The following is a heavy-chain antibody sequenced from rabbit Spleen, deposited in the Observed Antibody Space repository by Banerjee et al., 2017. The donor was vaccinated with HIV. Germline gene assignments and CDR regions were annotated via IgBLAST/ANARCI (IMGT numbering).Heavy chain of an antibody. Sequence: QEQLVESGGGLVQPGGSLKLSCKASGFDISSYGVSWVRQAPGKGLEWIGYIDPIFGSTYYASWVNGRFTISRENTQNTVSLQMTSLTVADTATYFCARDTGTSFSSYGMDLWGPGTLVTVS. V-gene: IGHV1S47*01. CDR3: ARDTGTSFSSYGMDL. CDR2: IDPIFGST. D-gene: IGHD7-1*01. CDR1: GFDISSYG. J-gene: IGHJ6*01.